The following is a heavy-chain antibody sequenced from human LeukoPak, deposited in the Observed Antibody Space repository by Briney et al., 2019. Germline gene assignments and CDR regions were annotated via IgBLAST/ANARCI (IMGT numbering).Heavy chain of an antibody. J-gene: IGHJ4*02. CDR1: GGSISSHSYC. CDR3: ARVTGYMIEDYFDY. CDR2: VHISGST. Sequence: KSSETLSLTCTVSGGSISSHSYCWSWIRQPAGKGLEWIGHVHISGSTNYNSSLKSRVTISVDTSKNQFSLKLSSVTAADTAVYYCARVTGYMIEDYFDYWGQGILVTVSS. D-gene: IGHD3-9*01. V-gene: IGHV4-61*09.